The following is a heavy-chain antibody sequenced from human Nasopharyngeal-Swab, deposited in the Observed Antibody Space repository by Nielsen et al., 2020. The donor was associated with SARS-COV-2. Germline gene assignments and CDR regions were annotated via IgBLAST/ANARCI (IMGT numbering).Heavy chain of an antibody. CDR2: IYHTGDT. CDR3: AKELHLRHAFDL. V-gene: IGHV4-4*02. Sequence: GKGLEWIAEIYHTGDTYYNPSLSSRVTISVDKSNNQFSLKLSSVTAADTAVYYCAKELHLRHAFDLWGQGRMVTVSS. J-gene: IGHJ3*01.